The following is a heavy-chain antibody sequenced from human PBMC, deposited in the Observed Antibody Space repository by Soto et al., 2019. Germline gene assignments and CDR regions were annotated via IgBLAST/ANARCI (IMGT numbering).Heavy chain of an antibody. CDR1: GFSLSTSGVG. Sequence: QITLKESGPTLVKPTQTLTLTCTFSGFSLSTSGVGVGWIRQPPGKALEWLALIYWDDDTRYSPSLKSRVTITKDTSKNQVVLTMTNMDPVDTATYYCAHSCSSTSCYDYYYYGMDVWGQGTTVTVSS. J-gene: IGHJ6*02. CDR3: AHSCSSTSCYDYYYYGMDV. CDR2: IYWDDDT. D-gene: IGHD2-2*01. V-gene: IGHV2-5*02.